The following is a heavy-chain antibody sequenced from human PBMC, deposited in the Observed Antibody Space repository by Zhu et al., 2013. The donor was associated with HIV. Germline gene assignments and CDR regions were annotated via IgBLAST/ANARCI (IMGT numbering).Heavy chain of an antibody. CDR3: VRDYATDRMEPYYYAMDV. CDR1: GYIFTSYG. CDR2: ISGFRGNT. Sequence: QVQLVQSGAELKKPGASVKVSCKASGYIFTSYGISWVRQAPGQGLEWVGWISGFRGNTDYAQNLQGRVTMTTETATRTAYMELRHLRSDDTAVYYCVRDYATDRMEPYYYAMDVWGQGTTVTVSS. D-gene: IGHD1-26*01. J-gene: IGHJ6*02. V-gene: IGHV1-18*01.